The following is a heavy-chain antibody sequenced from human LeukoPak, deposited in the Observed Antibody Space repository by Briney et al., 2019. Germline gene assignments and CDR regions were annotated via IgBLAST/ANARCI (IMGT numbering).Heavy chain of an antibody. CDR3: ARRQGCSSTSCPPDY. D-gene: IGHD2-2*01. V-gene: IGHV5-51*01. J-gene: IGHJ4*02. CDR2: IYPGDSDT. Sequence: GESLKISCRGSGYSFNTYWSGWVRQMPGKGLEWMGIIYPGDSDTRYSPSFQGQVTMSADKSVNTAYLRWSSLKASDTAMYYCARRQGCSSTSCPPDYWGQGTLVTVSS. CDR1: GYSFNTYW.